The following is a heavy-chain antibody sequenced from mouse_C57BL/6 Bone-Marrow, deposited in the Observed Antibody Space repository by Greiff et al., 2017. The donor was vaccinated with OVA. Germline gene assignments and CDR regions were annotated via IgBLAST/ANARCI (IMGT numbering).Heavy chain of an antibody. CDR3: ARVSCNYLIAY. J-gene: IGHJ3*01. V-gene: IGHV3-6*01. CDR1: GYSITSGYY. CDR2: ISYDGSN. D-gene: IGHD2-1*01. Sequence: EVQVVESGPGLVKPSQSLSLTCSVTGYSITSGYYWNWIRQFPGNKLEWMGYISYDGSNNYNPSLKNRISITRDTSKNQFFLKLNSVTTEDTATYYCARVSCNYLIAYWGQGTLVTVSA.